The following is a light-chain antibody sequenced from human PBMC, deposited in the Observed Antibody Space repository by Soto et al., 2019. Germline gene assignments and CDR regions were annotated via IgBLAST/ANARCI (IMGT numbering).Light chain of an antibody. Sequence: DIQMTQSPSTLSASVGDRVTIACRASQSISPWLAWYQQKPGKAPNLLIYAASTLETGVPSRFSGSGFGTEFTLTIASLQPDDFATYYCQHYNSYGTFGQGTKVDIK. CDR3: QHYNSYGT. CDR1: QSISPW. J-gene: IGKJ1*01. CDR2: AAS. V-gene: IGKV1-5*01.